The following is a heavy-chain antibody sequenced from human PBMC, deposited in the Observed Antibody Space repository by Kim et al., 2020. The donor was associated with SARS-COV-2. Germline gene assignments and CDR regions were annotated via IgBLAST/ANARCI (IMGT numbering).Heavy chain of an antibody. D-gene: IGHD2-15*01. CDR3: AKRYCAGGSCPPVYGGTNYYYGMDV. CDR1: GFTFRNYA. Sequence: GGSLRLSCAASGFTFRNYAMSWVRQAPGKGLEWVSVIGGGGGNTYYVDSVKGRFTISRDNSKNMLYLQMNSLRVEDTAVYYCAKRYCAGGSCPPVYGGTNYYYGMDVWGQGTTVTVSS. J-gene: IGHJ6*02. CDR2: IGGGGGNT. V-gene: IGHV3-23*01.